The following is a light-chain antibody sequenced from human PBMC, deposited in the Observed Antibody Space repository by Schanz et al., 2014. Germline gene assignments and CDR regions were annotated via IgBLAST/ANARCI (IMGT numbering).Light chain of an antibody. CDR3: CSYAGSYTWV. V-gene: IGLV2-14*01. CDR2: DVS. J-gene: IGLJ3*02. CDR1: SSDVGTYNY. Sequence: SALTQPASVSGSPGQSITISCTGTSSDVGTYNYVSWYQQHPGKAPKLMIYDVSNRPSGVSNRFSGSKSGNTASLTISGLQAEDEAAYYCCSYAGSYTWVFGGGTKLTVL.